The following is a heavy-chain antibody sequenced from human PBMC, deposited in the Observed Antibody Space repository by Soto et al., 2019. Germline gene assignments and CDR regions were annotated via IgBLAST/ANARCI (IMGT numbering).Heavy chain of an antibody. Sequence: TSETLSLTCAVSGGSISSGGYSWSWIRQPPGKGLEWIGYIYHSGSTYYNPSLKSRVTISVDRSKNQFSLKLSSVTAADTAVYYCARAPSGSEPFDYWGQGTLVTVSS. CDR3: ARAPSGSEPFDY. J-gene: IGHJ4*02. CDR1: GGSISSGGYS. D-gene: IGHD3-3*01. V-gene: IGHV4-30-2*01. CDR2: IYHSGST.